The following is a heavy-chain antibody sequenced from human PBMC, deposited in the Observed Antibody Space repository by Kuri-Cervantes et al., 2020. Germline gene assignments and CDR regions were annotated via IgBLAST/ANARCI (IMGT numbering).Heavy chain of an antibody. CDR3: ARDRRVSVAGTAYY. J-gene: IGHJ4*02. CDR2: IKQDGSEK. Sequence: GESLKISCAASGFTFSSYWMSWVRQAPGKGLEWVANIKQDGSEKYYVDSVKVRFTISRDNAKNSLYLQMNSLRAEDTAVYYCARDRRVSVAGTAYYWGQGTLVTVS. D-gene: IGHD6-19*01. V-gene: IGHV3-7*01. CDR1: GFTFSSYW.